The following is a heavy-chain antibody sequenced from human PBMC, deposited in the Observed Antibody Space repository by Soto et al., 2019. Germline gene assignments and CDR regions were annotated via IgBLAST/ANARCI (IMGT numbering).Heavy chain of an antibody. V-gene: IGHV4-31*03. J-gene: IGHJ4*02. CDR1: GGSNIRDGYY. D-gene: IGHD6-13*01. CDR2: ISYSGSS. CDR3: ARATTAGSADF. Sequence: SETLSLTCTVSGGSNIRDGYYWSWIRQHPGKGLEWIAYISYSGSSYSNPSLKSRVTISADTSKNQFSLRLTSVTAADTAVYFCARATTAGSADFWGQGTLVTVS.